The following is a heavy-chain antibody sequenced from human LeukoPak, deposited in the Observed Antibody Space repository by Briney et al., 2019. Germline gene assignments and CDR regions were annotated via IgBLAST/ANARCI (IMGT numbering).Heavy chain of an antibody. CDR1: GGSISSYY. J-gene: IGHJ4*02. CDR2: IYTSGST. V-gene: IGHV4-4*07. D-gene: IGHD6-13*01. Sequence: PSETLSLTCTVSGGSISSYYWSWIRQPAGKGLEWIGRIYTSGSTNYNPSLKSRVTMSVDTSKNQFSLKLSSVTAADTAVYYCAREGYSSSWYGNFDYWGQGTLVTVSS. CDR3: AREGYSSSWYGNFDY.